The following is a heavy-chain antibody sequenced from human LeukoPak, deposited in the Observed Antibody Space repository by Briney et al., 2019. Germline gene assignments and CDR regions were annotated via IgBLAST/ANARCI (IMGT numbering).Heavy chain of an antibody. D-gene: IGHD6-6*01. J-gene: IGHJ4*02. V-gene: IGHV3-23*01. CDR2: ISISGENT. Sequence: GGSLRLSWAASGFTFSSYAMSWVRQAPGKGLEWVSAISISGENTYYADSVKGRFTISRDTSRNTLYLQMHSLRAEDTAVYYCARLISTSSSRFSDYWGQGTLVTVSS. CDR3: ARLISTSSSRFSDY. CDR1: GFTFSSYA.